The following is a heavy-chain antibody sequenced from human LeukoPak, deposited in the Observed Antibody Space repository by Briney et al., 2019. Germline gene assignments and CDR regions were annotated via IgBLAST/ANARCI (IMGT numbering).Heavy chain of an antibody. CDR3: VGGGYYGY. D-gene: IGHD3-3*01. CDR1: GFTFDDYA. V-gene: IGHV3-74*01. Sequence: GGSLRLSCAASGFTFDDYAMHWVRQAPGKGLVWVSRINSDGSSTSYADSVKGRLTISRDNAKNTLYLQMNSLRAEDTAVYYCVGGGYYGYWGQGTLVTVSS. J-gene: IGHJ4*02. CDR2: INSDGSST.